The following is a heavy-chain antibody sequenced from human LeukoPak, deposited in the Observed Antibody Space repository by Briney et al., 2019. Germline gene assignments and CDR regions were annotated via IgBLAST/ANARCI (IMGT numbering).Heavy chain of an antibody. CDR3: ARADAPLLGYCSGGSCENPFCDY. CDR2: INPNSGGT. Sequence: ASVKVSCKASGYTFTSYGISWVRQAPGQGLEWMGWINPNSGGTNYAQKFQGRVTMTRDTSISTAYMELSRLRSDDTAVYYCARADAPLLGYCSGGSCENPFCDYWGQGTLVTVSS. D-gene: IGHD2-15*01. V-gene: IGHV1-2*02. J-gene: IGHJ4*02. CDR1: GYTFTSYG.